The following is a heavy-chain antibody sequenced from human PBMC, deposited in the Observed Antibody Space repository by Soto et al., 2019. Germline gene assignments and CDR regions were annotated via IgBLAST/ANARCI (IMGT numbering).Heavy chain of an antibody. V-gene: IGHV4-39*01. CDR2: IYYSGST. CDR3: ARPFGVAKPRLGNWFDP. Sequence: QLQLQESGPGLVKPSETLSLTCTVSGGSISSSSYYWGWIRQPPGKGLEWIGSIYYSGSTYYNPSLKSRVTISVDTSKNQFSLKLSSVTAADTAVYYCARPFGVAKPRLGNWFDPWGQGTLVTVSS. J-gene: IGHJ5*02. D-gene: IGHD3-3*01. CDR1: GGSISSSSYY.